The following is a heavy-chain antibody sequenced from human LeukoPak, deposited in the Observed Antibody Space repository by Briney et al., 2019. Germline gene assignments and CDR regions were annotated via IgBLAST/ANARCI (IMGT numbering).Heavy chain of an antibody. CDR2: IYYSGST. Sequence: SETLSLTCTVSGGSISSGDYYWSWIRQPPGKGLEWIGYIYYSGSTYYNPSLKSRVTISVDTSKNQFSLMLSSVTAADTAVYYCARDNVVVVAATTHYYYYGMDVWGQGTTVTVSS. V-gene: IGHV4-30-4*01. CDR1: GGSISSGDYY. D-gene: IGHD2-15*01. CDR3: ARDNVVVVAATTHYYYYGMDV. J-gene: IGHJ6*02.